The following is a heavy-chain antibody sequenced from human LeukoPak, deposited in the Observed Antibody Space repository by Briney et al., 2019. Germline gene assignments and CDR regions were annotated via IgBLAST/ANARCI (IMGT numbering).Heavy chain of an antibody. V-gene: IGHV1-18*01. CDR2: INPYNGNT. J-gene: IGHJ4*02. D-gene: IGHD3-16*02. CDR1: GYTFTNYN. CDR3: ARDSPGYDYVWGSYRPPGY. Sequence: ASVKVSCKTSGYTFTNYNINWVRQAPGQGLEWMGWINPYNGNTNYAQNLQGRVTITTDTSTGTAYMELRSLRSDDTAVYYCARDSPGYDYVWGSYRPPGYWGQGTLVTVSS.